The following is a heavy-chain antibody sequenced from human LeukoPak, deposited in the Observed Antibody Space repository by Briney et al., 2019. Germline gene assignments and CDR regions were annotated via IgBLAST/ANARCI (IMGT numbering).Heavy chain of an antibody. CDR3: ARGGCSGGSCPYYFGY. V-gene: IGHV1-18*01. J-gene: IGHJ4*02. Sequence: GASVKVSCKASGYTFTSYGINWVRQAPGQGLEWMGWISAYNGNTIYAQKLQGRVAMTTDTSTRTVYMELRSLRSEDTAVYYCARGGCSGGSCPYYFGYWGQGTLVTVSS. CDR2: ISAYNGNT. D-gene: IGHD2-15*01. CDR1: GYTFTSYG.